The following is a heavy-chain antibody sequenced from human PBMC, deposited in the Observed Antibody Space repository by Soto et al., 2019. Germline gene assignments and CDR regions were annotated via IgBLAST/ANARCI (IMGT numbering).Heavy chain of an antibody. V-gene: IGHV3-72*01. J-gene: IGHJ6*02. CDR3: ARAGNPGYTTYGSGLDV. Sequence: EVQLVESGGGLVQPGGSLRLSCAASGFTFSDQYMDWVRQAPGKGLEWLGRIRNKANFYTTEYAASVNGRFTISRDDSKNSLYLQMNSLKTEDTAAYYCARAGNPGYTTYGSGLDVWGQGTTVTVSS. CDR2: IRNKANFYTT. CDR1: GFTFSDQY. D-gene: IGHD4-4*01.